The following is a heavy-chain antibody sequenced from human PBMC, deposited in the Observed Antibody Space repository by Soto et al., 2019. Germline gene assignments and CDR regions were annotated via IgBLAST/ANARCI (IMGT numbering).Heavy chain of an antibody. J-gene: IGHJ4*02. Sequence: QVQQVQSGAEVKKPGASVKVSCKASGYTFTNYGITWVRQAPGQGLEWMGWISAYNDNTNYAQKLQGRVTMTTDTYTSTAYMELTSLRSDDTAVYYCARDRPDYGDTDRRFDYWGQGTLVTVSS. CDR3: ARDRPDYGDTDRRFDY. CDR2: ISAYNDNT. D-gene: IGHD4-17*01. V-gene: IGHV1-18*01. CDR1: GYTFTNYG.